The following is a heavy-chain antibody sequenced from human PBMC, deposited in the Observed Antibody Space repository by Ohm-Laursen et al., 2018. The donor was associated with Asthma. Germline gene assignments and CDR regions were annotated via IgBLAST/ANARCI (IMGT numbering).Heavy chain of an antibody. CDR2: MNPNSGNT. D-gene: IGHD3-3*01. CDR1: GYTFTSYD. CDR3: ARDVNDFWSGYYDDY. J-gene: IGHJ4*02. V-gene: IGHV1-8*01. Sequence: GASVKVSCKASGYTFTSYDINWVRQATGQGLEWMGWMNPNSGNTGYAQKFQGRVTMTRNTSISTAYMELRSLRSDDTAVYYCARDVNDFWSGYYDDYWGQGTLVTVSS.